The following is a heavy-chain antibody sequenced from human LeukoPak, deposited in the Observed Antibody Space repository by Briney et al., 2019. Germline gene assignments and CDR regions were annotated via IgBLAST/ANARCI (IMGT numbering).Heavy chain of an antibody. Sequence: ASVKVSCKASGYTFTSYGISWVRQAPGQGLEWMGWISAYNGNTNYAQKFQGRVTITADKSTSTAYMELSSLRSEDTAVCYCARAERMSGYCSGGSCYSIFDPWGQGTLVTVSS. CDR1: GYTFTSYG. J-gene: IGHJ5*02. V-gene: IGHV1-18*01. D-gene: IGHD2-15*01. CDR2: ISAYNGNT. CDR3: ARAERMSGYCSGGSCYSIFDP.